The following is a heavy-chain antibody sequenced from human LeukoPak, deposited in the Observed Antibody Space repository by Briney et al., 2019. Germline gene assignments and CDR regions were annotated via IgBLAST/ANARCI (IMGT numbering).Heavy chain of an antibody. J-gene: IGHJ4*02. CDR3: AKTEVAATNDY. D-gene: IGHD2-15*01. CDR1: GFTVSSNY. CDR2: IYSGGST. V-gene: IGHV3-53*01. Sequence: GGSLRLSCAASGFTVSSNYMSWVRQAPGKGLEWVSVIYSGGSTYYADSVKGRFTISRDNSKNTLYLQMNSLRAEDTAVYYCAKTEVAATNDYWGQGTLVTVSS.